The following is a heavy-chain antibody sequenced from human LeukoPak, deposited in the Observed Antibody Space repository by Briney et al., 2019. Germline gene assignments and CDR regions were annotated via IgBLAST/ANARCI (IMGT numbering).Heavy chain of an antibody. J-gene: IGHJ4*02. V-gene: IGHV4-39*07. Sequence: PSETLSLTCTVSGGSISSSSYYWGWIRQPPGKGLEWIGSIYYSGSTYYNPSLKSRVTISVDTSKNQFSLKLRSVTAADTAVYFCARDDSSRDDSSGYHVWGRGTLVTVSS. CDR2: IYYSGST. D-gene: IGHD3-22*01. CDR1: GGSISSSSYY. CDR3: ARDDSSRDDSSGYHV.